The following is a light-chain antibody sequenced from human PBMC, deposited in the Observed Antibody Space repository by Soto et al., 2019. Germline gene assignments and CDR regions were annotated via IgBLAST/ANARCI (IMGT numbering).Light chain of an antibody. CDR2: EVN. J-gene: IGLJ1*01. CDR3: SSYAGSRNV. Sequence: QSALTQPPSASGSPGQSVAISCTGTSSDVGGYNYVSWYQQHPGKAPKLMIYEVNKRPSGVPDRFSGSKSGNTASLTVSGLQAKDEADYYCSSYAGSRNVFGTGTKVTVL. CDR1: SSDVGGYNY. V-gene: IGLV2-8*01.